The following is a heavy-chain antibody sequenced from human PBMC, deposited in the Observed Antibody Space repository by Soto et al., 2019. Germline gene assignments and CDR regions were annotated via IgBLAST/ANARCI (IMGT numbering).Heavy chain of an antibody. V-gene: IGHV1-18*01. CDR1: GYSFDRYG. CDR2: ISADNGDT. D-gene: IGHD3-22*01. J-gene: IGHJ4*02. CDR3: ARDRRYYYETSGYPFDY. Sequence: ASVKVSCKASGYSFDRYGISWVRQAPGQRPEWMGWISADNGDTRLSQNVQGRLTLTTDTSTDTAYMDLRSLSSDDTAVYYCARDRRYYYETSGYPFDYWGQGTQVTVSS.